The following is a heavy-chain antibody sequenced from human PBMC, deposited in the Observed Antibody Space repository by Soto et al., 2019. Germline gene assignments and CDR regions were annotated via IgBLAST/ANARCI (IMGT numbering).Heavy chain of an antibody. D-gene: IGHD6-13*01. Sequence: SETLSLTCTVSGGSISSSSYYWGWIRQPPGKGLEWIGSIYYSGSTYYNPSLKSRVTISVDTSKNQFSLKLSSVTAADTAVYYCARYGVAAAGFDYWGQGTLVTVSS. CDR1: GGSISSSSYY. CDR2: IYYSGST. V-gene: IGHV4-39*01. J-gene: IGHJ4*02. CDR3: ARYGVAAAGFDY.